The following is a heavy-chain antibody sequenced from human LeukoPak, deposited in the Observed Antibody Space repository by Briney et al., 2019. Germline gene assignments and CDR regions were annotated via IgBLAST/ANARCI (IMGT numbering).Heavy chain of an antibody. D-gene: IGHD3-16*01. CDR1: GFTFSRYA. J-gene: IGHJ6*02. CDR3: ARGGGLDV. V-gene: IGHV3-30*04. Sequence: GGSPRLSCAASGFTFSRYAMHWVRQAPGKGLEWLAFISYGGSNKYYADSVKGRFTISRDNSKNTRYLQMNSLRAEDTAVYFCARGGGLDVWGQGATVTVSS. CDR2: ISYGGSNK.